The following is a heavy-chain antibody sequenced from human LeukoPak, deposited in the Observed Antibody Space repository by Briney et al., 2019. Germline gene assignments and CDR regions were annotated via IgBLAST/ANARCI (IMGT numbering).Heavy chain of an antibody. J-gene: IGHJ6*03. CDR1: GYTFTSYD. D-gene: IGHD3-3*01. V-gene: IGHV1-8*01. CDR3: ARGGGYYDFWGGYPQGYYYMDV. CDR2: MNPNSGNT. Sequence: ASVKVSCKASGYTFTSYDINWVRQATGQGLEWMGWMNPNSGNTGYAQKFQGRVTMTRNTSISTAYMELSSLRSEDTAVYYCARGGGYYDFWGGYPQGYYYMDVWGKGTTVTVSS.